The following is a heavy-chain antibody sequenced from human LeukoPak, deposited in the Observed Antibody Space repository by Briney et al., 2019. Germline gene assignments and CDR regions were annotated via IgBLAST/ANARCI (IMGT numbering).Heavy chain of an antibody. D-gene: IGHD1-26*01. CDR1: GFTFSSYS. Sequence: PGGSLRLSCAASGFTFSSYSMNWVRQAPGKGLEWVSSISSSSSYIYYADSVKGRFTISRDNAKNSLYLQMNSLRAEDTAVYYCARDRWELLGCFDYWGQGTLVTVSS. V-gene: IGHV3-21*01. CDR2: ISSSSSYI. J-gene: IGHJ4*02. CDR3: ARDRWELLGCFDY.